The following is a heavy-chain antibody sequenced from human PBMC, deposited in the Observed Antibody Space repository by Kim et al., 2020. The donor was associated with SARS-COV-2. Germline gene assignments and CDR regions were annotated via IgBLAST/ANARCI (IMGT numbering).Heavy chain of an antibody. J-gene: IGHJ4*02. Sequence: GGSLRLSCAASGFTFSSYWMHWVRQAPGKGLEWVSLIKSDGSAEHYVDSVKGRFTISRDNAKNSLYLQMSSLRTEDTAIYYCAALDTAQVPGGIWGQGTLVTVSS. CDR2: IKSDGSAE. D-gene: IGHD3-10*01. V-gene: IGHV3-7*01. CDR3: AALDTAQVPGGI. CDR1: GFTFSSYW.